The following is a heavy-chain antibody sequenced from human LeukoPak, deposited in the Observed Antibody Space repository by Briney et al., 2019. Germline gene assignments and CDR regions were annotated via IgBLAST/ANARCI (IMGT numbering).Heavy chain of an antibody. V-gene: IGHV4-34*01. J-gene: IGHJ3*02. Sequence: PSETLSLTCAVYGGSFSGYYWSWIRQPPGKGLEWIGEINHSGSTNYNPSLKSRVTISVDTSKNQFSLKLSSVTAADTAVYYCARFGRIVVVVAARPHAFDIWGQGTMVTVSS. CDR3: ARFGRIVVVVAARPHAFDI. CDR2: INHSGST. D-gene: IGHD2-15*01. CDR1: GGSFSGYY.